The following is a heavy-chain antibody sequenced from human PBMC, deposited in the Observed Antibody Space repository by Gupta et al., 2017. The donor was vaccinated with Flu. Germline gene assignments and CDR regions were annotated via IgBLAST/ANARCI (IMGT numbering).Heavy chain of an antibody. Sequence: QVQIQRWGAGLLWPSETLSLTCGAFSGSFSVYSWSWFLTPPGKGLEWIGEIIHGRGTNFNPSLKSRVDISVDTSKNQFTLKMTSLTAADTAVYYWARGVSWFDPWGQGTLVTVSS. V-gene: IGHV4-34*01. J-gene: IGHJ5*02. CDR3: ARGVSWFDP. CDR2: IIHGRGT. CDR1: SGSFSVYS.